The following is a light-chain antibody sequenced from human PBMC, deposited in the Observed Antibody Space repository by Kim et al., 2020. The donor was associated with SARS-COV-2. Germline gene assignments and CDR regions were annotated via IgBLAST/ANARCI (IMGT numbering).Light chain of an antibody. V-gene: IGLV3-19*01. Sequence: SSELTQDPAVSVALGQTVRITCQGDSLRSYYATWYQQKPRQAPLLVIFGRNNRPSGIPDRFSGSTSVNTASLTISGAQAEDEADFYCQSRDSGGNVVFGGGTLLTVL. J-gene: IGLJ2*01. CDR3: QSRDSGGNVV. CDR2: GRN. CDR1: SLRSYY.